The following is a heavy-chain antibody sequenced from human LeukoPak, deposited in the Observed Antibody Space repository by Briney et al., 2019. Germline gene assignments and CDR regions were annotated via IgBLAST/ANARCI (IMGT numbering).Heavy chain of an antibody. V-gene: IGHV3-21*01. CDR1: GFTFSFYS. CDR3: AREFGGSASGAGY. J-gene: IGHJ4*02. CDR2: MSVSSGLI. D-gene: IGHD3-10*01. Sequence: KPGGSLRLSCAASGFTFSFYSMNWVRQAPGKGREWVSYMSVSSGLIYYADSVKGRFTVSRDNAKNSLYLQMNSLRAEDTAVYYCAREFGGSASGAGYWGQGTLVTVSS.